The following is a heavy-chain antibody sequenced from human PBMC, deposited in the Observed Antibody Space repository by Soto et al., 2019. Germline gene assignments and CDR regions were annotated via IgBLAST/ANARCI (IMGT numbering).Heavy chain of an antibody. D-gene: IGHD6-19*01. Sequence: EVQLLESGGGLVQPGGSLRLSCAASGFTFTTYAMSWVRQAPGKGLEWVSSITGSGGGTYYADSVKGRFTISRDNSKNTLYLQLNSLRAEDTALNCCAKGCLTVAGPSCSWGQGALVTVSS. CDR3: AKGCLTVAGPSCS. J-gene: IGHJ4*02. CDR2: ITGSGGGT. V-gene: IGHV3-23*01. CDR1: GFTFTTYA.